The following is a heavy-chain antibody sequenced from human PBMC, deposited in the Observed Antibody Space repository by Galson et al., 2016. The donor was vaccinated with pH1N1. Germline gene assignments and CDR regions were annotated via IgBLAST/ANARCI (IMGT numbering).Heavy chain of an antibody. Sequence: SLRLSCAASGFTFSDYYMNWVRQAPGKGLEWLSYISSISTDYTNYADSVKGRFTISRDNAKNSLYLELNSLRADDTAGYYCARGCEDHSNYEFAFDIWGQGTMVTVSS. J-gene: IGHJ3*02. D-gene: IGHD4-11*01. V-gene: IGHV3-11*06. CDR2: ISSISTDYT. CDR3: ARGCEDHSNYEFAFDI. CDR1: GFTFSDYY.